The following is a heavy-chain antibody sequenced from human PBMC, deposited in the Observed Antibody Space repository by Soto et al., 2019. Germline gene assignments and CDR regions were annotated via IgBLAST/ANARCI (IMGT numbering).Heavy chain of an antibody. J-gene: IGHJ4*02. V-gene: IGHV3-23*01. CDR3: AKAIIPGIAAAGTGALFDY. D-gene: IGHD6-13*01. Sequence: GGSLRLSCAASGFTFSSYAMSWVRQAPGKGLEWVSAISGSGGSTYYADSVKGRFTISRDNSKNTLYLQMNSLRAEDTAVYYCAKAIIPGIAAAGTGALFDYWGQGTLVTVSS. CDR1: GFTFSSYA. CDR2: ISGSGGST.